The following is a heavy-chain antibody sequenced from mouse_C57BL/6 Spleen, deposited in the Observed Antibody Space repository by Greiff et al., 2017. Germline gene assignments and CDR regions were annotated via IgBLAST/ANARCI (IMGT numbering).Heavy chain of an antibody. CDR1: GFTFSSYG. V-gene: IGHV5-6*01. CDR2: ISSGGSYT. CDR3: ARHAGTDWYFDV. J-gene: IGHJ1*03. D-gene: IGHD4-1*01. Sequence: EVKLMESGGDLVKPGGSLKLSCAASGFTFSSYGMSWVRQTPDKRLEWVATISSGGSYTYYPDSVKGRFTISRDNAKNTLYLQMSSRKSADTAMYDCARHAGTDWYFDVWGTGTTVTVSS.